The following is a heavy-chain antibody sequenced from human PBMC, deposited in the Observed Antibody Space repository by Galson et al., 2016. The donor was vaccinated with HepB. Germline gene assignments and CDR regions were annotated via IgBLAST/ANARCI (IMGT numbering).Heavy chain of an antibody. CDR2: IDPHSGAT. CDR3: ARDSTDTLPTFLVH. V-gene: IGHV1-2*02. Sequence: SVKVSCKASGYTFRGYFLHWVRQAPGQGLESMGWIDPHSGATAYSQRFQGRVTMTRDTSINTAYMDLGRLRSDDTAVYCCARDSTDTLPTFLVHWGQGTLVTVSS. CDR1: GYTFRGYF. J-gene: IGHJ4*02. D-gene: IGHD5-12*01.